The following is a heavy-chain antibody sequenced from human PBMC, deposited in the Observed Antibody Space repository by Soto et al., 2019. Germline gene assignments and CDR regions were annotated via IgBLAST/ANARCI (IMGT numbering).Heavy chain of an antibody. CDR2: IIPISGTA. V-gene: IGHV1-69*01. CDR1: GGTFSSYA. Sequence: QVQLVQSGDEVKKPGSSVKVSCKASGGTFSSYAISWVRQAPGQGLEWMGGIIPISGTANYAQKFQGRVTITADESTSTVYMELSSLRSEDTAVYFCARSQGSSTSLEIYYYYYYGIDVWGQGTTVTVSS. CDR3: ARSQGSSTSLEIYYYYYYGIDV. D-gene: IGHD2-2*01. J-gene: IGHJ6*02.